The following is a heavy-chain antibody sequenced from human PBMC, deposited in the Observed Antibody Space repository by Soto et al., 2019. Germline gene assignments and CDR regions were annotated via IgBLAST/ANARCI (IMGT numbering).Heavy chain of an antibody. CDR3: GRLPRLGDPFDY. V-gene: IGHV4-28*01. CDR1: SYSISSGNW. Sequence: SETLSLTCAASSYSISSGNWWGWIRQPPGKGLEWLAYMSYSGTTYFNPSLKSRVTMSVDTSKNQFSLRLSSVTAVDTAVYFCGRLPRLGDPFDYWGQGILVTVSS. CDR2: MSYSGTT. J-gene: IGHJ4*01. D-gene: IGHD3-16*01.